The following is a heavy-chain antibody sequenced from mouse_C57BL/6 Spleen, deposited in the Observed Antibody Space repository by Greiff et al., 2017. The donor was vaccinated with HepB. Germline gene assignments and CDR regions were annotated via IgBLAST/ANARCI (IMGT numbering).Heavy chain of an antibody. CDR2: IDPSDSYT. CDR1: GYTFTSYW. V-gene: IGHV1-50*01. D-gene: IGHD1-1*01. Sequence: QVQLQQPGAELVKLGASVKLSCKASGYTFTSYWMQWVKQRPGQGLEWIGEIDPSDSYTNYNQKFKGKATLTVDTSSSTAYMQLSSLTSEDSAVYYCARGNYYGSRGDYWGQGTTLTVSS. CDR3: ARGNYYGSRGDY. J-gene: IGHJ2*01.